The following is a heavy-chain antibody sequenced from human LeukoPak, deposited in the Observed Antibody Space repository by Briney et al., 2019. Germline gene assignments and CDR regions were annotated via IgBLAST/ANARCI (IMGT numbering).Heavy chain of an antibody. D-gene: IGHD4-23*01. CDR1: GFTFNTYA. J-gene: IGHJ4*02. Sequence: GGSLRLSCAAYGFTFNTYAMSWVRQAPGKGLEWVSAIRENGGRTYYADSVKGRFTISRDNSKNTVYMQMNSLRAEDTALYYCAKDRYGGSYGGVLFDYWGQEALVTVSS. CDR2: IRENGGRT. CDR3: AKDRYGGSYGGVLFDY. V-gene: IGHV3-23*01.